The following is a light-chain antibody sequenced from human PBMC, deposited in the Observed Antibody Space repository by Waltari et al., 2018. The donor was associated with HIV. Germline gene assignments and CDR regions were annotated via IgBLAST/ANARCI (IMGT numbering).Light chain of an antibody. Sequence: EIVLTQSPGTLSLSPGERATLSCRASQSVSTTLAWYQQKPGQAPRLLIYGASSRATGIPDRFSGSGSGTDFTLTISRLEPEDFAVYYCQQYSNSGPITFGQGTRLETK. CDR1: QSVSTT. J-gene: IGKJ5*01. CDR3: QQYSNSGPIT. V-gene: IGKV3-20*01. CDR2: GAS.